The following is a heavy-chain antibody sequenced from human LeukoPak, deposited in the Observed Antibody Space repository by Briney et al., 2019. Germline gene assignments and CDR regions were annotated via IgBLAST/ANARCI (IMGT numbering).Heavy chain of an antibody. J-gene: IGHJ4*02. V-gene: IGHV3-53*01. D-gene: IGHD6-13*01. CDR1: GFTVSSNY. CDR3: ARDQGIAAAKDY. Sequence: GGSLRLSCAASGFTVSSNYMSWVRQAPGKGLEWVSVIYSGGSTYYADTVKGRFTISRDNSKNTLYLQMNSLRAEDTAVYYCARDQGIAAAKDYWGQGTLVTVSS. CDR2: IYSGGST.